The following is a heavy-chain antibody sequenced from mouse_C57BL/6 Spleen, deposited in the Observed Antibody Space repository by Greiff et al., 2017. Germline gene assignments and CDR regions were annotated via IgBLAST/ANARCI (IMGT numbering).Heavy chain of an antibody. CDR2: IDPSDSYT. J-gene: IGHJ2*01. Sequence: VQLQEPGAELVKPGASVKLSCKASGYTFTSYWMQWVKQRPGQGLEWIGEIDPSDSYTNYNQKFKGKATLTVDTSSSTAYMQRSSLTSEDSAVYYCARGKGWDVFDYWGQGTTLTVYS. CDR3: ARGKGWDVFDY. CDR1: GYTFTSYW. V-gene: IGHV1-50*01. D-gene: IGHD3-3*01.